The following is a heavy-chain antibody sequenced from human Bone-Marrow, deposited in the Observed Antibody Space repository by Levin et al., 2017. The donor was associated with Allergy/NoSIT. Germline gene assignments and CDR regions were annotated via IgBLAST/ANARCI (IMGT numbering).Heavy chain of an antibody. CDR2: ISGSGGST. CDR3: AKDEPRASGYEWPPFDY. Sequence: GGSLRLSCAASGLTFSSYAMSWVRQAPGKGLEWVSGISGSGGSTYYADSVKGRFTISRDNSKNTLYLQMNSLRAEDTATYYCAKDEPRASGYEWPPFDYWGQGTLVTVSS. J-gene: IGHJ4*02. CDR1: GLTFSSYA. D-gene: IGHD5-12*01. V-gene: IGHV3-23*01.